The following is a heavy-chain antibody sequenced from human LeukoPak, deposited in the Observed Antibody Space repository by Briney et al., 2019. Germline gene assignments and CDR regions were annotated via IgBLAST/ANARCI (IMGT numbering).Heavy chain of an antibody. CDR2: ISYYRSKK. CDR3: ATCFSSSSDFDY. V-gene: IGHV3-30*04. Sequence: GRSLRLSCAASGFTFSSYAMHGVRQAPGKGLEGVAVISYYRSKKYYADSVKGRCTISRDNSKNTLYLQMNILTAEETAVYYCATCFSSSSDFDYWGQGTLVTVSS. CDR1: GFTFSSYA. J-gene: IGHJ4*02. D-gene: IGHD6-13*01.